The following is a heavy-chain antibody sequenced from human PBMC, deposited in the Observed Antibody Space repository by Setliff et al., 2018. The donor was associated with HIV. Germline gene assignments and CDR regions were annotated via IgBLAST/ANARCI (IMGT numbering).Heavy chain of an antibody. V-gene: IGHV1-18*04. Sequence: PSVKVSCKASGYTFTGYYVHWVRQAPGQGLEWMGWISTYNGNTNYAQKLQGRVTMTTDTSTTTAYMELRSLKSDDTAIYFCARDLFRWAAAGPNYFDSWGQGTLVTVSS. J-gene: IGHJ4*02. CDR1: GYTFTGYY. CDR3: ARDLFRWAAAGPNYFDS. D-gene: IGHD6-13*01. CDR2: ISTYNGNT.